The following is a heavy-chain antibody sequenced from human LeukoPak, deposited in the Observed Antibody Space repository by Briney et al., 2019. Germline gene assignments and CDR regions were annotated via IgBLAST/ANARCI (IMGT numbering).Heavy chain of an antibody. D-gene: IGHD4/OR15-4a*01. CDR1: GGSFSGYY. J-gene: IGHJ6*02. CDR3: ARSRRSLTHYYYYAMDV. V-gene: IGHV4-59*01. CDR2: IYYSGST. Sequence: SETLSLTCAVYGGSFSGYYWSWIRQPPGKGLEWIGYIYYSGSTNYNPSLKSRVTISVDTSKNQFSLKLSSVTAADTAVYYCARSRRSLTHYYYYAMDVWGQGTTVTVSS.